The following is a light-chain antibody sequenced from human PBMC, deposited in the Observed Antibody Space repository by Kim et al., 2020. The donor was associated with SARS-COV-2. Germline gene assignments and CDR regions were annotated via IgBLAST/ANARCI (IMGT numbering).Light chain of an antibody. J-gene: IGKJ2*01. CDR3: QQRSDWPLYT. CDR1: QSVGNY. Sequence: EIVLTQSPATLSLSPGERATLSCRASQSVGNYLVWFQQKPGQAPRLLIYDASNRATGIPARFSGSGSGTDFTLTISSLEPEDFAVYYCQQRSDWPLYTFGQGTKLEI. CDR2: DAS. V-gene: IGKV3-11*01.